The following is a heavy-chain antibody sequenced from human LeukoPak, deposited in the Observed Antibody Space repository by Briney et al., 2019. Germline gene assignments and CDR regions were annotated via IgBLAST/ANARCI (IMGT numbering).Heavy chain of an antibody. CDR3: AKDGRPRSYFQH. Sequence: GGSLRLSCAASGFTFSSYSMNWVRQAPGKGLEWVSSISSSSSYIYYADSVKGRFTISRDNSKNTLYLQMNSLRAEDTAVYYCAKDGRPRSYFQHWGQGTLVTVSS. V-gene: IGHV3-21*04. J-gene: IGHJ1*01. CDR1: GFTFSSYS. CDR2: ISSSSSYI.